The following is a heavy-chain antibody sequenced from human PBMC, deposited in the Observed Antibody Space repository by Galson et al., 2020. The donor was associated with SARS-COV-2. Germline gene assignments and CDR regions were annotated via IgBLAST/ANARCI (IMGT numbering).Heavy chain of an antibody. CDR1: GFTFSSYS. CDR3: ARDAGRTDYGDFSPDY. D-gene: IGHD4-17*01. Sequence: GESMKISCAASGFTFSSYSMHWVRHAAGKGLERVSSISSSSSYIYYADSIKGRFTMSRDNAKNSLYLQMNSRRAEDTAVYYCARDAGRTDYGDFSPDYCGQGTLVTVSS. V-gene: IGHV3-21*01. J-gene: IGHJ4*02. CDR2: ISSSSSYI.